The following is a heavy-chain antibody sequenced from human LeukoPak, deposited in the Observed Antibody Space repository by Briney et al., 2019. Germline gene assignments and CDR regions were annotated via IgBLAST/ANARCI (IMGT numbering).Heavy chain of an antibody. V-gene: IGHV3-23*01. D-gene: IGHD1-26*01. CDR2: ISGSAGST. Sequence: GGSLRLSCAASGFTLSDYGMSWVRQAPGRGLEWVSTISGSAGSTYYADSVQGRFTISRDDSKNTLFLQMNSLRAEDTALYYCXXALFLGGSYHYYMDVWGKGTTV. CDR1: GFTLSDYG. J-gene: IGHJ6*03. CDR3: XXALFLGGSYHYYMDV.